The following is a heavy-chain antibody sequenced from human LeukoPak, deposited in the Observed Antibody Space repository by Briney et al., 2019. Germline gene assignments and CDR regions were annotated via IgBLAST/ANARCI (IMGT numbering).Heavy chain of an antibody. CDR2: ISGSGGSI. Sequence: GGSLRLSCAASGFTFSSYAMTWVRQAPGKGLEWVSAISGSGGSINYADSVKGRFTISRDNSKNMFYLQMNSLRAEDTAVYYCARDVAAAAWGQGTLVTVSS. J-gene: IGHJ5*02. D-gene: IGHD6-13*01. V-gene: IGHV3-23*01. CDR1: GFTFSSYA. CDR3: ARDVAAAA.